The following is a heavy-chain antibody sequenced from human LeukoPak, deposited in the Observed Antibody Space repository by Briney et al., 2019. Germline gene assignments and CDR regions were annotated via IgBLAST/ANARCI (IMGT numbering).Heavy chain of an antibody. CDR2: INDVGSDS. CDR3: AGVKVAGTRSFDY. D-gene: IGHD6-19*01. Sequence: PGGSLRLSCAASGFTFSAYWMHWARQAPGKGLVWVGRINDVGSDSTYVDSVKGRFTISRDNAKNTLYLQMNNLRAEDTAVYYCAGVKVAGTRSFDYWGQGTLATVSS. J-gene: IGHJ4*02. V-gene: IGHV3-74*01. CDR1: GFTFSAYW.